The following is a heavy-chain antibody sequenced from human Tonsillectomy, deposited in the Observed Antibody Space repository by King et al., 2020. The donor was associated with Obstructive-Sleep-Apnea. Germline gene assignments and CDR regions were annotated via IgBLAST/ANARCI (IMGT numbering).Heavy chain of an antibody. Sequence: VQLVKSGGGVVQPGRSLRLSCAASGFTFSSYGMHWVRQAPGKGLEWVAVIWYDGSNKYYADSVKGRFTISRDNSKNTLYLQMNSLRAEDTAVYYCASLGMGDYYYYYGMDVWGQGTTVTVSS. J-gene: IGHJ6*02. V-gene: IGHV3-33*01. D-gene: IGHD7-27*01. CDR3: ASLGMGDYYYYYGMDV. CDR2: IWYDGSNK. CDR1: GFTFSSYG.